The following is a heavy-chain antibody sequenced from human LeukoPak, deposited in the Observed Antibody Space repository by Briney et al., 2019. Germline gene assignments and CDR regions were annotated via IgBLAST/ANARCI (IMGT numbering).Heavy chain of an antibody. J-gene: IGHJ4*02. V-gene: IGHV1-2*02. CDR3: ARVDEERGYTLKDY. CDR1: GYTFTGYY. Sequence: ASVKVSCKASGYTFTGYYMHWVRQAPGQGLEWMGWINPNSGGTNYAQKFQGRVTMTRDTSISTAYMELSRLRSDDTAVYYCARVDEERGYTLKDYWGQGTLVTVSS. D-gene: IGHD5-18*01. CDR2: INPNSGGT.